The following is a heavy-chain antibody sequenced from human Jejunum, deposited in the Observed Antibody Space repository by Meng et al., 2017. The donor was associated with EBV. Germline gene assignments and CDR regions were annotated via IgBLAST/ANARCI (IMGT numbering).Heavy chain of an antibody. D-gene: IGHD3-22*01. J-gene: IGHJ4*02. CDR1: GVSISDNDW. V-gene: IGHV4-4*02. CDR3: AGNGYYALEY. CDR2: IYHGGGT. Sequence: QLNLKESVPRLDGPSGTLSLTCVVSGVSISDNDWWSWVRQPPGKGLEWLGEIYHGGGTNYNPSLESRVTISVDKSKNQFSLKLNSVTVADTAVYYCAGNGYYALEYWGPGILVTVSS.